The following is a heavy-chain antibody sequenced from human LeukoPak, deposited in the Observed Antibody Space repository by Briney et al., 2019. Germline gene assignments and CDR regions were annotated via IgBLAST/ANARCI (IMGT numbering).Heavy chain of an antibody. Sequence: GGSLRLSCAASGFTFSSYAMSWVRQAPGKGLEWVSAISGSGGSTYCADSVKGRFTISRDNSKNTLYLQMNSLRAEDTAVYYCAKALGSYGHMDVWGKGTTVTVSS. D-gene: IGHD5-18*01. V-gene: IGHV3-23*01. J-gene: IGHJ6*03. CDR3: AKALGSYGHMDV. CDR1: GFTFSSYA. CDR2: ISGSGGST.